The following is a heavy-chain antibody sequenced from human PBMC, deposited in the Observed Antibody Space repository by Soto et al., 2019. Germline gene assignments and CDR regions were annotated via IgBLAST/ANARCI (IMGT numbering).Heavy chain of an antibody. Sequence: GGSLRLSCAASGFTVSSNYMSWVRQAPGKGLEWVSVIYSGGSTYYADSVKGRFTISRDNSKNTLYLQMNILRAEDTAVYYCARDKGDYYYYYYMDVWGKGTTVTVSS. CDR2: IYSGGST. J-gene: IGHJ6*03. CDR3: ARDKGDYYYYYYMDV. CDR1: GFTVSSNY. V-gene: IGHV3-66*01.